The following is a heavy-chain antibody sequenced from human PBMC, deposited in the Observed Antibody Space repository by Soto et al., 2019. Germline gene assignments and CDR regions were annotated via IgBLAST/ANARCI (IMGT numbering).Heavy chain of an antibody. D-gene: IGHD5-12*01. J-gene: IGHJ4*02. Sequence: EVQLLESGGGWVQPGGSLRLSCAASGFTFSSYAMSWVRQAPGKGLEWVSGISGSGGSTYYADSVKGRFTISRDNSKNTLYLKMNSVRAEDTAVYYCAKAHSGYVWGRYYFDYWGQGTLVTVSS. CDR3: AKAHSGYVWGRYYFDY. CDR1: GFTFSSYA. CDR2: ISGSGGST. V-gene: IGHV3-23*01.